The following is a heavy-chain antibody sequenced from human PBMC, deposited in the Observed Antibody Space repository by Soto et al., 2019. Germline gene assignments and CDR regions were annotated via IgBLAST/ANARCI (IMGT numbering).Heavy chain of an antibody. CDR2: ISISGSTI. J-gene: IGHJ5*02. V-gene: IGHV3-48*03. CDR3: AREFRGGWFDP. CDR1: GFTFSGYE. Sequence: EVQLVESGGGLVQPGGSLRLSCAASGFTFSGYEMNWVRQAPGKGLEWVSYISISGSTIYYADSVKGRFTSSRDNAKNSLYLQMNSLRVEDTAIYYCAREFRGGWFDPWGQGTLVTVSS.